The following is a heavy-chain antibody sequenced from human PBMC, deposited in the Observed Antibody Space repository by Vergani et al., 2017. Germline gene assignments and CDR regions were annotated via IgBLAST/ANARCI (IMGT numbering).Heavy chain of an antibody. Sequence: QVQLVQSGAEVKKPGASVKVSCKASGYTFTSYAMHWVRQAPGQRLEWMGWINPNSGGTNYAQKFQGRVTITRDTSISTAYMELSRLRSDDTAVYYCARVRAVRGVNYYYYGMDVWGQGTTVTVSS. CDR3: ARVRAVRGVNYYYYGMDV. CDR2: INPNSGGT. D-gene: IGHD3-10*01. J-gene: IGHJ6*02. CDR1: GYTFTSYA. V-gene: IGHV1-2*02.